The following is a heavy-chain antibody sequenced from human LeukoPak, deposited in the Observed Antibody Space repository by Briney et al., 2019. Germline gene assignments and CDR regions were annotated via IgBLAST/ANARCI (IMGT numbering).Heavy chain of an antibody. CDR3: AKLHSATITADFDH. D-gene: IGHD1-14*01. CDR2: ISIGGDYT. Sequence: PGRSLRLSCAASGFTFSSYGMHWVRQAPGKGLEWVSGISIGGDYTYYADSVKGRFTISRDNSKNTLSLQMSNLRAEDTAIYYCAKLHSATITADFDHWGQGTLVTVSS. J-gene: IGHJ4*02. CDR1: GFTFSSYG. V-gene: IGHV3-23*01.